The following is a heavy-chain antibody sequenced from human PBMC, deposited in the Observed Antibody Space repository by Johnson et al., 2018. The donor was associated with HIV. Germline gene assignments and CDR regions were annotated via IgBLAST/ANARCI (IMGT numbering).Heavy chain of an antibody. CDR3: AKTNWVKLDDAFDI. D-gene: IGHD7-27*01. V-gene: IGHV3-11*04. CDR2: ISTSGSNI. Sequence: QVQLVESGGGLVKPGGSLRLSCAASGFTFSDNYMSWIRQAPGKGLEWVSYISTSGSNIYYADSVKGRFIISRDNSKNTLYLQMNSLRAEDTAVYYCAKTNWVKLDDAFDIWGQGTMVTVSS. J-gene: IGHJ3*02. CDR1: GFTFSDNY.